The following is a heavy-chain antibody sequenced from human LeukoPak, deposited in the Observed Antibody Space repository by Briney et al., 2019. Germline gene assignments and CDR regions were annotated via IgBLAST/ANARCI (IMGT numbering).Heavy chain of an antibody. V-gene: IGHV4-39*01. J-gene: IGHJ6*03. CDR1: GGSISSSSYY. Sequence: PSGTLSLTCTVSGGSISSSSYYWGWIRQPLGKGLEWIGSINYSGSTYYNPSLKSRVTISVDTSKNQFSLKLSSVTAADTAVYYCARHRGYYGSGTYSFSRDYYYYYMDVWGKGTTVTISS. D-gene: IGHD3-10*01. CDR3: ARHRGYYGSGTYSFSRDYYYYYMDV. CDR2: INYSGST.